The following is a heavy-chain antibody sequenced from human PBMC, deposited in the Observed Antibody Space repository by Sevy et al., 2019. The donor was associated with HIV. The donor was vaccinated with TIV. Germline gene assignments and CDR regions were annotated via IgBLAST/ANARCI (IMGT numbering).Heavy chain of an antibody. V-gene: IGHV1-24*01. CDR3: ATTKDYYDSSGSPFDS. CDR1: GYTLSQIS. CDR2: FDPEDGET. J-gene: IGHJ4*02. Sequence: ASVKVSCKVSGYTLSQISMHWVRQAPGKGLEWMGSFDPEDGETIYAQKFEARVTMTEDTSTDTAYMELSSLRSDDTAVYYCATTKDYYDSSGSPFDSWGQRTLVTVSS. D-gene: IGHD3-22*01.